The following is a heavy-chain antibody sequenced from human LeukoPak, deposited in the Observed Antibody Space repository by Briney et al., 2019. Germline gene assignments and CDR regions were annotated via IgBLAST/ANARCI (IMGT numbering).Heavy chain of an antibody. CDR3: AKGIHKWELLDYFDY. CDR1: GFAFSSYA. Sequence: GGSLRLSCAASGFAFSSYAMHWVRQAPGKGLEWVAVISYDGSNKYYADSVKGRFTISRDNSKNTLYLQMNSLRAEDTAVYYCAKGIHKWELLDYFDYWGQGTLVTVSS. CDR2: ISYDGSNK. V-gene: IGHV3-30-3*01. J-gene: IGHJ4*02. D-gene: IGHD1-26*01.